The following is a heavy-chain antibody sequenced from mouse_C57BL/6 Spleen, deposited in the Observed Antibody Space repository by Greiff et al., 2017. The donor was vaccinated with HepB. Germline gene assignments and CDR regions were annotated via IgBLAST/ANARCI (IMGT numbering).Heavy chain of an antibody. J-gene: IGHJ2*01. CDR3: ARGYYFDY. Sequence: EVKLMESEGGLVQPGSSMKLSCTASGFTFSDYYMAWVRQVPEKGLEWVANINYDGSSTYYLDSLKSRFIISRDNAKNILYLKMSSLKSEDTATYYCARGYYFDYWGQGTTLTVSS. CDR1: GFTFSDYY. CDR2: INYDGSST. V-gene: IGHV5-16*01.